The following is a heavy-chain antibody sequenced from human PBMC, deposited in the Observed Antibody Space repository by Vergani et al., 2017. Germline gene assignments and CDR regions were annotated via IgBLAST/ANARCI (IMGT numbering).Heavy chain of an antibody. D-gene: IGHD3-9*01. CDR3: ARGDYGILTGYRY. V-gene: IGHV1-46*03. CDR2: INPSGGHT. Sequence: QVQVVPSGAEVKKSGASVKVSCKTSGYTFSNYYMHWVRQAPGQGLEWMGIINPSGGHTNYAQKFQGRVTMTRDTSTRTVYMELSSLRSEDTAIYYCARGDYGILTGYRYWGQGTVVTVSA. J-gene: IGHJ4*02. CDR1: GYTFSNYY.